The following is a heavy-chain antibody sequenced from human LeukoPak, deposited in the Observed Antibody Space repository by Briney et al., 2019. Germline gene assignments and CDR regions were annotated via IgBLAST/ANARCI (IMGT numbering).Heavy chain of an antibody. CDR1: GFTFSGSA. J-gene: IGHJ4*02. Sequence: GGSLRLSCAASGFTFSGSAMHWVRQACGKGLEWVGRIRSKANSYATAYAASVKGRFTISRDDSKNTSYLQMNSLKTEDTAVYYCTALYYLAAAAHWGQGTLVTVSS. D-gene: IGHD6-13*01. V-gene: IGHV3-73*01. CDR2: IRSKANSYAT. CDR3: TALYYLAAAAH.